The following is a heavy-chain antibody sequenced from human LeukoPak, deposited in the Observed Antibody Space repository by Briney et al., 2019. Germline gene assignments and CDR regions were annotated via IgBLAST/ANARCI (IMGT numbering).Heavy chain of an antibody. V-gene: IGHV4-59*08. CDR2: IYYSGST. CDR1: GGSISSYY. Sequence: SETLSLTCTVSGGSISSYYWSWIRQPPGKGLEWIGYIYYSGSTNYNPSLKSRVTISVDTSKNQFSLKLSSVTAADTAVYYCARHKEVGSSWFWDYWGQGTLATVSS. CDR3: ARHKEVGSSWFWDY. J-gene: IGHJ4*02. D-gene: IGHD6-13*01.